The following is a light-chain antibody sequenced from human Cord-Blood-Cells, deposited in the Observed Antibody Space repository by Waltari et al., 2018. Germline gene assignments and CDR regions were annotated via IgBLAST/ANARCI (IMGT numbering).Light chain of an antibody. CDR2: HAA. CDR1: QSVSSY. Sequence: EIVLTKSPATLSLSPGARATLSCRASQSVSSYLAGYQQKPGQAPRLLIYHAANRATGIPARFSGSESGTDCTLTSSSLEPEDFAVYFCQQRSNWPPTFGQGTKVEIK. V-gene: IGKV3-11*01. J-gene: IGKJ1*01. CDR3: QQRSNWPPT.